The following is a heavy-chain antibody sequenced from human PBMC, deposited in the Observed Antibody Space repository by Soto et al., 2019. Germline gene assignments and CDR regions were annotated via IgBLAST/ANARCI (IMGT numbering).Heavy chain of an antibody. D-gene: IGHD4-4*01. CDR2: IYPGDSDT. J-gene: IGHJ6*02. V-gene: IGHV5-51*01. CDR3: AGPTAHYYYGMDV. Sequence: VGSLKISCSGSGYSFTSYWIGWVRQMPGKGLEWMGIIYPGDSDTRYSPSFQGQVTISADKSISTAYLQWSSLKASDTAMYYCAGPTAHYYYGMDVWGQGTRSPSP. CDR1: GYSFTSYW.